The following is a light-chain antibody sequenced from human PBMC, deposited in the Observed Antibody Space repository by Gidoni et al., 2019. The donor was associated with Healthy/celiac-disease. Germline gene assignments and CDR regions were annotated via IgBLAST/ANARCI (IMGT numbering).Light chain of an antibody. CDR3: QQYNNWPRT. CDR2: GAS. CDR1: QSVSSN. Sequence: EIVMTQSPATLSVSPGERATHACRASQSVSSNLAWYQQKPGQAPRLLIYGASTRATGIPARFSGSGSGTEFTLTISSLQSEDFAVYYCQQYNNWPRTFGPGTKLEIK. V-gene: IGKV3-15*01. J-gene: IGKJ2*01.